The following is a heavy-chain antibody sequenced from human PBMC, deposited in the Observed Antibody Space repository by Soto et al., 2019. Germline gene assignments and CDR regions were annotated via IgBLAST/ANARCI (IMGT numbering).Heavy chain of an antibody. J-gene: IGHJ4*02. CDR1: GFTFSSYA. Sequence: QVQLVESGGGVVQPGRSLRLSCAASGFTFSSYAMHWVRQAPGKGLEWVAVISYDGSNKYYADSVKGRFTISRDNSKNPLYLHMNSLRAEDTAVYYCARDRAGGVVVPAAIGYWGQGTLVTVSS. CDR2: ISYDGSNK. V-gene: IGHV3-30-3*01. D-gene: IGHD2-2*01. CDR3: ARDRAGGVVVPAAIGY.